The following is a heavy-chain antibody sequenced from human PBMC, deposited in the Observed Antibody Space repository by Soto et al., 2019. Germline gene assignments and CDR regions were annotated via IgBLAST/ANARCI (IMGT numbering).Heavy chain of an antibody. J-gene: IGHJ4*02. V-gene: IGHV3-30*03. CDR1: GFTVSTYG. CDR2: ISRDGGTK. Sequence: QVQLVESGGGVVQPGGSLRLSCAVSGFTVSTYGMHWVRQAPGKGLEWVAVISRDGGTKYYADSVKGRFTISRDNSRNTLFLEMNSLRGDDMAVYYCTGEVASGYWGQGTLVTVSS. D-gene: IGHD2-8*02. CDR3: TGEVASGY.